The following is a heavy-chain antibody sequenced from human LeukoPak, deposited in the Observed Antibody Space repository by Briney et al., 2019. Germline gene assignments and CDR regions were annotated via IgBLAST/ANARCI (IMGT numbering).Heavy chain of an antibody. D-gene: IGHD6-19*01. J-gene: IGHJ4*02. Sequence: SETLSLTCTVSGGSISSSSYYWGWIRQPPGKGLEWIGSIYYSGSTYYNPSLKSRVTISVDTSKNQFSLKLSSVTAADTAVYYCARQISSGWYYFDYCGQGTLVTVSS. CDR3: ARQISSGWYYFDY. CDR2: IYYSGST. CDR1: GGSISSSSYY. V-gene: IGHV4-39*01.